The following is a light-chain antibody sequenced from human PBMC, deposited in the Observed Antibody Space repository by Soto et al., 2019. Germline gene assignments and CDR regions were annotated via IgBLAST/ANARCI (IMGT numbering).Light chain of an antibody. J-gene: IGKJ1*01. Sequence: EIVMTQSPATLSVSPGERATLSCRASQSVSSNLAWYQQKPGQAPRLLIYDASARATGIPARFSGSGSGTEFTLTISSLQYEDLAVYYCQQYNNWPRTFGQGTKVEIK. CDR2: DAS. CDR1: QSVSSN. V-gene: IGKV3-15*01. CDR3: QQYNNWPRT.